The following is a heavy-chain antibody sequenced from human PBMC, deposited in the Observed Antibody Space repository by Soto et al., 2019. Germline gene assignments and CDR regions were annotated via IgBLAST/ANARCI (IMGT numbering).Heavy chain of an antibody. CDR2: INPDTGGS. Sequence: ASVKVSCKASGYTFTTFHLHWVRLAPGQGLEWMGWINPDTGGSEYGQKFQGRVTLTRDTSMTTAYMELSSLTSDDTAIYFCARVRYGDFSFQYWGQGTPVTVS. CDR1: GYTFTTFH. D-gene: IGHD4-17*01. J-gene: IGHJ4*02. CDR3: ARVRYGDFSFQY. V-gene: IGHV1-2*02.